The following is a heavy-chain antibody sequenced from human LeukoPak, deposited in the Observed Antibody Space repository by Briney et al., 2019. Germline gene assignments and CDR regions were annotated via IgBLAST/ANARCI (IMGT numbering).Heavy chain of an antibody. CDR2: ISGSGGST. CDR1: GFTFSSYA. J-gene: IGHJ4*02. D-gene: IGHD4-17*01. Sequence: PGGSLRLSCAASGFTFSSYAMSWVRQAPGKGLEWVSAISGSGGSTYYADSVKGRFTISRDNSKNTLYLQMNSLRAEDTAVYYCASTGYGDYLNTDYWGQGTLVTVSS. V-gene: IGHV3-23*01. CDR3: ASTGYGDYLNTDY.